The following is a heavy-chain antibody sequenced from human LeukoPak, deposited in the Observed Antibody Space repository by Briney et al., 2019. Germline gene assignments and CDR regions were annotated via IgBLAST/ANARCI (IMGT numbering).Heavy chain of an antibody. Sequence: PGGSLRLSCAASGFTFSSCAMSWVRQAPGKGLEWIGEINHSGSTNYNPSLKSRVTISVDTSKNQFSLKLSSVTAADTAVYYCASLDYYDSSGYSIDYWGQGTLVTVSS. CDR1: GFTFSSCA. CDR2: INHSGST. V-gene: IGHV4-34*01. CDR3: ASLDYYDSSGYSIDY. J-gene: IGHJ4*02. D-gene: IGHD3-22*01.